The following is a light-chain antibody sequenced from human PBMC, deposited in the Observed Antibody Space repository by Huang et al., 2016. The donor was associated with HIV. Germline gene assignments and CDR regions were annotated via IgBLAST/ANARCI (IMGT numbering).Light chain of an antibody. CDR3: QRYS. V-gene: IGKV3-11*01. J-gene: IGKJ2*01. Sequence: EIVLTQSPATLSLSPGERATLSCRASQTISSRLAWYQQQPGQSPRLRIYDASRRVTGIPARFSGSGSGTDFTLTISSLEPEDFAVYYCQRYSFGQGTKLEIK. CDR2: DAS. CDR1: QTISSR.